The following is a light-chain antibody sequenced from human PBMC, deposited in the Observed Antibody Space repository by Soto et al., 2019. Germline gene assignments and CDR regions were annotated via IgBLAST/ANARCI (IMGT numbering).Light chain of an antibody. J-gene: IGKJ3*01. CDR1: QSVRSNY. Sequence: EIVLTQSPATLSLSPGERATLSCGASQSVRSNYVAWYQQKPGLAPRLLIYDASSRATGIPDRFSGSGSGTDFTLTISSLEPEDSAVYYCQQYGSSHTFGPGTKVDIK. V-gene: IGKV3D-20*01. CDR2: DAS. CDR3: QQYGSSHT.